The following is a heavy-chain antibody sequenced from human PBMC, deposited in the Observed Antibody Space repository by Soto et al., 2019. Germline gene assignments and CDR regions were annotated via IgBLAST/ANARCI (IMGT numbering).Heavy chain of an antibody. CDR3: ARVSLRSWYYYYGMDV. Sequence: SQTLSLTCAISGDSVSSKSAAWSWIRQSPSRGLEWLGRTYYKSKWYNDYVVSVKSRITIDADTSKNQFSLQLNSVTPEDTAVYYCARVSLRSWYYYYGMDVWGQGTTVTVSS. J-gene: IGHJ6*02. CDR1: GDSVSSKSAA. V-gene: IGHV6-1*01. CDR2: TYYKSKWYN.